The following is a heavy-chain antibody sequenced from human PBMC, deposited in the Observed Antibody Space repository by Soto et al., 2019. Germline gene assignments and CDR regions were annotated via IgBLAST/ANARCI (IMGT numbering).Heavy chain of an antibody. CDR1: GGTVSSYA. V-gene: IGHV1-69*01. D-gene: IGHD1-26*01. CDR3: ARVGGATLRAPAFDY. J-gene: IGHJ4*02. Sequence: QVQLVQSGAEVKKPGSSVKVSCKSSGGTVSSYAISWVRQAPGQGLDGMGGIIPIFGTANYAQKFQGRVTITADESTSTAYMELSSLRSEDTAVYYCARVGGATLRAPAFDYWGQGTLVTVSS. CDR2: IIPIFGTA.